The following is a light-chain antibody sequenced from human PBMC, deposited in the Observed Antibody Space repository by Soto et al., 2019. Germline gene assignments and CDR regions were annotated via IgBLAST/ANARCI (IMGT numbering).Light chain of an antibody. CDR2: DAS. J-gene: IGKJ1*01. CDR1: QSLSSSQ. V-gene: IGKV3-20*01. CDR3: QQYGSSPRT. Sequence: EVVLTQSPGTLSLSPGEIATLSFSASQSLSSSQLARYQQKPGQAPRLLIHDASSRATGISDRFTGSGSGTDFTLTITTLEPEDFAVYYCQQYGSSPRTFGLGTKVDIK.